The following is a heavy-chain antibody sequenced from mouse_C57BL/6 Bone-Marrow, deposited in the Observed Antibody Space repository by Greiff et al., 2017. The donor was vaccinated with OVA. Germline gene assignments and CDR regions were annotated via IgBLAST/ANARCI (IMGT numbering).Heavy chain of an antibody. D-gene: IGHD1-3*01. J-gene: IGHJ3*01. V-gene: IGHV1-69*01. CDR2: IDPSDSYT. CDR1: GYTFTSYW. CDR3: ARAGSKDAWFAY. Sequence: QVQLQQPGAELVMPGASVKLSCKASGYTFTSYWMHWVKQRPGQGLEWIGEIDPSDSYTNYNQKFKGKSTLTVDKSSSTAYMQLSSLTSEDSAVDYCARAGSKDAWFAYGGQGTLVTVSA.